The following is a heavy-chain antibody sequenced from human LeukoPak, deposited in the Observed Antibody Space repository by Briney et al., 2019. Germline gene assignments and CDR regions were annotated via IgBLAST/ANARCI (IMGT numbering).Heavy chain of an antibody. CDR3: ARDSRRWPHRWFDP. J-gene: IGHJ5*02. Sequence: PSETLSLTCTVSGGSISSYYWSWIRQPPGKGLEWIGYIYYSGSTNYNPSLKSRVTISVDTSKNQFSLKLSSVTAADTAVYYCARDSRRWPHRWFDPWGQGTLVTVSS. CDR1: GGSISSYY. D-gene: IGHD2-15*01. CDR2: IYYSGST. V-gene: IGHV4-59*12.